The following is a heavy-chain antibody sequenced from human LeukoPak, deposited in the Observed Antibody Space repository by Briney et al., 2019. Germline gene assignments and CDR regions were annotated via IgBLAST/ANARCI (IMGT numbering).Heavy chain of an antibody. V-gene: IGHV1-46*01. D-gene: IGHD5-24*01. CDR2: INPSGGST. CDR1: GYTFTGYY. CDR3: ARGPGRDGYNSIDY. J-gene: IGHJ4*02. Sequence: ASVKVSCKASGYTFTGYYMHWVRQAPGQGLEWMGIINPSGGSTSYAPKFQGRVTMTRDTSTGTVYMELSSLRSEDTAVYYWARGPGRDGYNSIDYWGQGTLVTVSS.